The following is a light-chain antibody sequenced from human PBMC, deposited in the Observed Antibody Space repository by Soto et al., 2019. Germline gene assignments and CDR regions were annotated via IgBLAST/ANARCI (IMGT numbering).Light chain of an antibody. Sequence: QSALTQPPSASGSPGQSLTISCTGTSSDVGGYNYVSWYQQRPGKAPKLVIYEDTKRPSGVPDRFSGSKSGSTASLTVSGLQADDEAEYYCASYAGTKLFVFGSGTKLTVL. J-gene: IGLJ1*01. CDR2: EDT. V-gene: IGLV2-8*01. CDR3: ASYAGTKLFV. CDR1: SSDVGGYNY.